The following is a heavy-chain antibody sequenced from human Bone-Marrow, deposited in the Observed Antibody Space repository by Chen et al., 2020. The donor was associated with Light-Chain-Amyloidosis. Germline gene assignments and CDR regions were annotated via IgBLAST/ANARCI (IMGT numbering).Heavy chain of an antibody. J-gene: IGHJ3*02. CDR2: IKQDGSEI. CDR3: ARGDYYGYLDAFDI. Sequence: EVQLVESGGGLVQPGGSLRLSFAASGFPFSTYWMSWVRQPPGNGLEWVANIKQDGSEIHYVDSVKGRFTVSRDNAKNSLYLQMNTLRADDTAVYYCARGDYYGYLDAFDIWGQWTMVTVSS. V-gene: IGHV3-7*01. CDR1: GFPFSTYW. D-gene: IGHD3-10*01.